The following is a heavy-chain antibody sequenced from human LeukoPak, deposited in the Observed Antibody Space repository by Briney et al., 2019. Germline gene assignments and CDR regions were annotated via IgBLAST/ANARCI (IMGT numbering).Heavy chain of an antibody. J-gene: IGHJ4*02. Sequence: GGSLRLSCAASGFTFSSYGMHWVRQAPGKGLEWVAVIWYDGSNKYYADSVKGRFTISRDNSKNTLYLQMNSLRAEDTAVYYCARGVTMIPHYDYWGQGTLVTVSS. CDR1: GFTFSSYG. D-gene: IGHD3-22*01. CDR3: ARGVTMIPHYDY. CDR2: IWYDGSNK. V-gene: IGHV3-33*01.